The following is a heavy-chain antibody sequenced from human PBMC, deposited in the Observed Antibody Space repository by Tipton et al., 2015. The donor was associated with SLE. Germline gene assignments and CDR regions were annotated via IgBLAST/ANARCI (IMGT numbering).Heavy chain of an antibody. CDR3: ASAVVVNNDWYFDL. Sequence: TLSLTCAVSGYSISSGYYWGWIRQPPGKGLEWIGSIYHSGSTYYNPSLKSRVTISVDRSKNQFSLKLSSVTAADTAVYYCASAVVVNNDWYFDLWGRGTLVTVSS. CDR1: GYSISSGYY. CDR2: IYHSGST. V-gene: IGHV4-38-2*01. J-gene: IGHJ2*01. D-gene: IGHD3-22*01.